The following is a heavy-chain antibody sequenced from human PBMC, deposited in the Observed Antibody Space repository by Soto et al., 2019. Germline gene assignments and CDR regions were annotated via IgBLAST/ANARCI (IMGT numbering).Heavy chain of an antibody. D-gene: IGHD6-13*01. J-gene: IGHJ5*02. CDR1: GYTFINYG. Sequence: QLVQSGAEVKTPGASVKVSCKASGYTFINYGITWVRQAPGQGLEWMGWISPYYGNTNYAQRLQGRVTLTTDTSPNTAYMELGSLRSADTAVYYCARDLTAAGRAVASSWGQGTLVTVSS. CDR3: ARDLTAAGRAVASS. CDR2: ISPYYGNT. V-gene: IGHV1-18*01.